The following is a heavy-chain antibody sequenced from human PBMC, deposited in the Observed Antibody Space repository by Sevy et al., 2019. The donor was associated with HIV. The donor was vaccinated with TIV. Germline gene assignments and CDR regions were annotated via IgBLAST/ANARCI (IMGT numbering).Heavy chain of an antibody. D-gene: IGHD3-22*01. CDR3: AKSGPKYYYDSSSPART. Sequence: GGSLRLSCAASGFTFSSYAMSWVRQAPGKGLEWVSAISGSGGSTYYADSVKGRFTISRDNSKNTLYLQMNSLRAEDTAVYYCAKSGPKYYYDSSSPARTWGQGTLVTVSS. CDR1: GFTFSSYA. CDR2: ISGSGGST. J-gene: IGHJ5*02. V-gene: IGHV3-23*01.